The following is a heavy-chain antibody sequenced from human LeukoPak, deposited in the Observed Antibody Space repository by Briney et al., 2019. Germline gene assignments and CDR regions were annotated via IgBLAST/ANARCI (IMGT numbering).Heavy chain of an antibody. CDR3: ASLMVRGVMSPDY. D-gene: IGHD3-10*01. CDR2: IYYSGST. CDR1: GGSISSSSYY. V-gene: IGHV4-39*07. J-gene: IGHJ4*02. Sequence: SETLSLTCTVSGGSISSSSYYWGWIRQPPGKGLEWIGSIYYSGSTYYNPSLKSRVTISVDTSKNQFSLKLSSVTAADTAVYYCASLMVRGVMSPDYWGQGTLVTVSS.